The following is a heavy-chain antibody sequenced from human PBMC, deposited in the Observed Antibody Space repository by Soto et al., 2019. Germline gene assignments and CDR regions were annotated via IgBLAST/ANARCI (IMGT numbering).Heavy chain of an antibody. Sequence: SVKVSCKASGGTFSSYAISWVRQAPGQGLEWMGGIIPIFGTANYAQKFQGRVTITADESTSTAYMELSSLRSEDTAVYYCARAAERSTMIVVVIGEFDPWGQGTLVTVSS. CDR3: ARAAERSTMIVVVIGEFDP. CDR2: IIPIFGTA. CDR1: GGTFSSYA. D-gene: IGHD3-22*01. J-gene: IGHJ5*02. V-gene: IGHV1-69*13.